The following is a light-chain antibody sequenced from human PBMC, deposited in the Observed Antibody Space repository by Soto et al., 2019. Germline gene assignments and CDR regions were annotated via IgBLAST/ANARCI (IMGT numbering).Light chain of an antibody. J-gene: IGKJ4*01. CDR1: QSVSSY. CDR2: DAS. Sequence: ESVLTQSPATLSLSPGERATLSCRASQSVSSYLAWYQQKPGQAPRLLIYDASNRATGIPARFSGSGSGTDFTLTISRLEPEDSAVYYCQQYGRSPLTFGGGTKVDIK. V-gene: IGKV3-11*01. CDR3: QQYGRSPLT.